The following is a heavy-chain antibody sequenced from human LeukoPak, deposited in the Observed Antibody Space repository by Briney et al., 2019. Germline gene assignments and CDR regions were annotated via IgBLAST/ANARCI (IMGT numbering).Heavy chain of an antibody. J-gene: IGHJ4*02. CDR1: GFTFSSCG. V-gene: IGHV3-30*02. Sequence: GGSLRLSCEASGFTFSSCGMHWVRQAPGKGLEWVAYTRYDGSDKYYIDSVKGRFTIARDNSKKTLYLQMTSLRPDDTAVYFCAKEEGVGASYFDYWGQGTLVAVSS. CDR2: TRYDGSDK. D-gene: IGHD1-26*01. CDR3: AKEEGVGASYFDY.